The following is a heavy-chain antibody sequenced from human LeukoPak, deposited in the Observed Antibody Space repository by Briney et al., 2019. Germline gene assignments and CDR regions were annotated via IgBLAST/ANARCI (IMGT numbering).Heavy chain of an antibody. D-gene: IGHD7-27*01. J-gene: IGHJ4*02. CDR1: GFTFSSYA. CDR3: ARGLLNWGTSPLGY. CDR2: IYSGGST. Sequence: GGSLRLSCAASGFTFSSYAMSWVRQAPGKGLEWVSVIYSGGSTYYADSVKGRFTISRDNSKNTLYLQMNSLSAEDTAVYYCARGLLNWGTSPLGYWGQGTLVTVSS. V-gene: IGHV3-53*01.